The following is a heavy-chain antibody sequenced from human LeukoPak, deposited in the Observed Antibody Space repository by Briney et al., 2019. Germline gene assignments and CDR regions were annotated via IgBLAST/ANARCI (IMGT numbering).Heavy chain of an antibody. CDR3: ARGRYDSSGYYDY. D-gene: IGHD3-22*01. J-gene: IGHJ4*02. V-gene: IGHV1-69*06. Sequence: GASVKVSCKASGGTFNSYAISWVRQAPGQGLERMGGIIPMSDTANYPQKFRGRLTITADIPTSTVYMELSSLRSEDTAVYYCARGRYDSSGYYDYWGQGTLVTVSS. CDR2: IIPMSDTA. CDR1: GGTFNSYA.